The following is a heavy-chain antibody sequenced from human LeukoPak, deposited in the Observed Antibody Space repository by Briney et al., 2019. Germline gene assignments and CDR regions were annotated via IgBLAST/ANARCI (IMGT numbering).Heavy chain of an antibody. D-gene: IGHD4-23*01. Sequence: SVKVSCKASGGTFSSYAISWVRQAPGQGLEWMGGIIPIFGTANYAQEFQGRVTITADESTSTAYMELSSLRSEDTAVYYCARVVQRYGGNIRSDAFDIWGQGTMVTVSS. J-gene: IGHJ3*02. CDR3: ARVVQRYGGNIRSDAFDI. CDR2: IIPIFGTA. CDR1: GGTFSSYA. V-gene: IGHV1-69*13.